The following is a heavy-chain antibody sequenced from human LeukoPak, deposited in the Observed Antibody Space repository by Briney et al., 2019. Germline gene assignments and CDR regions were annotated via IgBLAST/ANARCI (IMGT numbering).Heavy chain of an antibody. CDR3: ASYLKGDSSGYYYGIFDY. J-gene: IGHJ4*02. CDR1: GGSISSGGYY. CDR2: IYYSGST. V-gene: IGHV4-31*03. D-gene: IGHD3-22*01. Sequence: SQTLSFTCTVSGGSISSGGYYWSWIRQHPGKGLEWIGYIYYSGSTYYNPSLKSRVTISVDTSKNQFSLKLSSVTAADTAVYYCASYLKGDSSGYYYGIFDYWGQGTLVTVSS.